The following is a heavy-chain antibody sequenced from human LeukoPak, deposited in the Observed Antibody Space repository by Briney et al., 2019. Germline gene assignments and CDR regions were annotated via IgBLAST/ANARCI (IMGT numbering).Heavy chain of an antibody. V-gene: IGHV4-38-2*02. D-gene: IGHD3-3*01. J-gene: IGHJ4*02. Sequence: SSETLSLTCTVSGYSISTGYYWDWIRQPPGKGLEWIGTFYHGGSTYYNPSLKSRVTISVDTSKNQFSLKLSSVTAADTAVYYCARASYYDFWSGYFPFDYWGQGTLVTVSS. CDR3: ARASYYDFWSGYFPFDY. CDR2: FYHGGST. CDR1: GYSISTGYY.